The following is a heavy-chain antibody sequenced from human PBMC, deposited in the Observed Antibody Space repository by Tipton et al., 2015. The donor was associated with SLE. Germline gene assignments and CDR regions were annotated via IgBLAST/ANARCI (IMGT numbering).Heavy chain of an antibody. CDR1: GFDFPYYA. CDR3: ARDRSLLQITAPHY. V-gene: IGHV3-23*03. J-gene: IGHJ4*02. D-gene: IGHD3-16*01. Sequence: GSLRLSCAASGFDFPYYAMSWVRQAPGKGLEWVSVIETSTVGNSRRTFYTDSVKGRFTVSRDDSKNTLFLQMNNLRGEDTAVYYCARDRSLLQITAPHYWGQGTLVSVSS. CDR2: IETSTVGNSRRT.